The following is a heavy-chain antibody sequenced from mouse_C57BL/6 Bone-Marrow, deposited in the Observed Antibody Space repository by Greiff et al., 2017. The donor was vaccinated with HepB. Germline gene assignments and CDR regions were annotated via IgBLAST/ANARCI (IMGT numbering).Heavy chain of an antibody. D-gene: IGHD2-12*01. J-gene: IGHJ4*01. CDR3: AAAYYRGYYAMDY. CDR2: IWSGGST. V-gene: IGHV2-2*01. Sequence: QVQLQQSGPGLVQPSQSLSITCTVSGFSLTSYGVHWVRQSPAKGLEWLGVIWSGGSTDYNAAFISRLSISKDNSKSQVFFKMNSLQADDTAIYYCAAAYYRGYYAMDYWGQGTSVTVSS. CDR1: GFSLTSYG.